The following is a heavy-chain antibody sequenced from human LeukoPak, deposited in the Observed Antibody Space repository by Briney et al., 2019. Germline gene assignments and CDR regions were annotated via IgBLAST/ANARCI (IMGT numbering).Heavy chain of an antibody. CDR2: ISGYNGNT. J-gene: IGHJ3*02. V-gene: IGHV1-18*01. CDR1: LYTFSAYG. Sequence: GDSAKVSSEHSLYTFSAYGISWVRPAPGQGLGWMGWISGYNGNTNYALKLQGRVTMTTDTSTSTAYMELRSLRSDDTAVYYCARVWESTTGDAFDIWGQGTMVTVSS. CDR3: ARVWESTTGDAFDI. D-gene: IGHD4-17*01.